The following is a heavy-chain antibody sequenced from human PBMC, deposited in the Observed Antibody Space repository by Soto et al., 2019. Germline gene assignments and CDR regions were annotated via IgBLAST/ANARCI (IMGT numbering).Heavy chain of an antibody. CDR2: ISAYNGNT. Sequence: ASVKVSCKASGYTFTSYGISWVRQAPGQGLEWMGWISAYNGNTNYAQKLQGRVTMTTDTSTSTAYMELRSLRSDDTAVYYCARASCSGGSCYSSSDYYYGMDVWGQATTVTVSS. J-gene: IGHJ6*02. V-gene: IGHV1-18*01. CDR3: ARASCSGGSCYSSSDYYYGMDV. D-gene: IGHD2-15*01. CDR1: GYTFTSYG.